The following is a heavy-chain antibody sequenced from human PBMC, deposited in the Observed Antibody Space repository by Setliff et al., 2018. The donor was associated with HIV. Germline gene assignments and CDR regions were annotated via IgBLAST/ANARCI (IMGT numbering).Heavy chain of an antibody. CDR2: IRYDGSNK. CDR1: GFTFGDYT. J-gene: IGHJ2*01. V-gene: IGHV3-30*02. Sequence: QSGGSLRLSCTASGFTFGDYTMSWVRQAPGKGLEWVAFIRYDGSNKCYADSVKGRFTISRDNSKNTLHLQMNSLRAEDTALYYCAKDMEYDTSVYYHWYFDLWGRGALVTVSS. CDR3: AKDMEYDTSVYYHWYFDL. D-gene: IGHD3-22*01.